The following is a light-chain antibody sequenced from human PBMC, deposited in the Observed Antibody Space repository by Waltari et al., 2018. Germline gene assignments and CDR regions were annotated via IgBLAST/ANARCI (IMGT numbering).Light chain of an antibody. Sequence: DIQMTQSPSTVSASVGDRVTITCRASQTVGDRLAWYQQKPGKAPKLLIYKSSTLQNGVPSRFSGSGSGSEFTLTISSLQPADVAIYYCQQYNTFSSFGQGTRLEL. CDR3: QQYNTFSS. CDR2: KSS. J-gene: IGKJ2*01. CDR1: QTVGDR. V-gene: IGKV1-5*03.